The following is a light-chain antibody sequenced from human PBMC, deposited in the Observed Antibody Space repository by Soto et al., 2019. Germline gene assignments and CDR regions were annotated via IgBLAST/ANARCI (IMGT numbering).Light chain of an antibody. CDR1: LGINRF. Sequence: DIHMTQSPSTLSASVGYMFTITCRASLGINRFLAWYQKKPGKAPKLLIYAASTLQSGVPSRFAGSGSGTDFTITISSMKTEDFETYYCQQLESYPSTFGGGTKVDIK. J-gene: IGKJ4*01. CDR3: QQLESYPST. V-gene: IGKV1-9*01. CDR2: AAS.